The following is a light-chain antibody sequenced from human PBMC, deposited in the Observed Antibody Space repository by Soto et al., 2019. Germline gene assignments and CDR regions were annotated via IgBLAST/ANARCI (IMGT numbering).Light chain of an antibody. Sequence: EIVLTQSPATLSLSPGERATLSCRASQSVSSYLDWYQQKHGRAPRLLIYDASNRATGIPARFSGSGSGTDFTLTISSLEPEDFAVYYCQQRSNGPPLTFGGGTKVEIK. V-gene: IGKV3-11*01. CDR1: QSVSSY. J-gene: IGKJ4*01. CDR3: QQRSNGPPLT. CDR2: DAS.